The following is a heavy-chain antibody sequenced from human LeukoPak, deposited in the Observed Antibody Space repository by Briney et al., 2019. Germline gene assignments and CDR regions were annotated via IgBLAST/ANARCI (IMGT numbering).Heavy chain of an antibody. J-gene: IGHJ4*02. CDR2: VSGSGGST. CDR1: GFTFSSYA. D-gene: IGHD3-10*01. CDR3: AKGPYGSGPYYFDY. Sequence: GGSLRLSCAASGFTFSSYAMSWVRQAPGKGLEWVSTVSGSGGSTYYADSVKGRFTISRDSSENTLYLQMNSLRADDTAVYYCAKGPYGSGPYYFDYWGQGTLVTVSS. V-gene: IGHV3-23*01.